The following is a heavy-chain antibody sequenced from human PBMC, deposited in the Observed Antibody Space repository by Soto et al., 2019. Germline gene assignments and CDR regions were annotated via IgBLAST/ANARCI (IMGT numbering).Heavy chain of an antibody. CDR3: ARDRYSSSGADAFDI. CDR1: GGSFSGYY. Sequence: QVQLQQWGAGLLKPSETLSLTCAVYGGSFSGYYWSWIRQPPGKGLEWFGEINHSGSTNYNPSLKSRVTISVDTSQNHFSLKLSSVTAADTAVYYCARDRYSSSGADAFDIWGQGTMVTVSS. D-gene: IGHD6-13*01. J-gene: IGHJ3*02. V-gene: IGHV4-34*01. CDR2: INHSGST.